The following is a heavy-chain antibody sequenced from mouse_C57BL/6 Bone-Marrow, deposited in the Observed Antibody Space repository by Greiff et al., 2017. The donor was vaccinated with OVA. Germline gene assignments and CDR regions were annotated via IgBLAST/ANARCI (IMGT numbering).Heavy chain of an antibody. CDR3: ARSWASFDY. CDR2: ISHKANGYTT. Sequence: EVQVVESGGGLVQPGGSLSLSCAASGFTFTDYYMSWVRQPPGKALEWMGFISHKANGYTTEYSASVKGRFTISRDNSQSILYLQMNALRAEDSATYYCARSWASFDYWGQGTTLTVSS. CDR1: GFTFTDYY. J-gene: IGHJ2*01. V-gene: IGHV7-3*01. D-gene: IGHD6-1*01.